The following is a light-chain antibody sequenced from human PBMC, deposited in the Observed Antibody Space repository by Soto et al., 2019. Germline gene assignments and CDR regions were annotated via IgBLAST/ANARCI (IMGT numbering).Light chain of an antibody. V-gene: IGLV1-47*01. J-gene: IGLJ1*01. CDR3: ATWDDSLNGFYV. CDR2: RNN. Sequence: QSVLTQPPSASGTPGQGVTISCSGRTSNIGSNYVYWYQKIPGTAPNLLIYRNNQRPSGVPDRFSGSKSGTSASLAISGLRSDDEADYFCATWDDSLNGFYVFGTGTKVTVL. CDR1: TSNIGSNY.